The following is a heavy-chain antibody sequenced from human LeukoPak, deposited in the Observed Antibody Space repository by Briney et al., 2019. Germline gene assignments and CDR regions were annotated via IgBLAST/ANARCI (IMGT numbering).Heavy chain of an antibody. J-gene: IGHJ4*02. CDR2: IKQDGSEK. CDR1: GFTFGTYW. V-gene: IGHV3-7*03. D-gene: IGHD3-3*01. Sequence: PGGSLRLSCAASGFTFGTYWMTWVRQAPGKGLEWVANIKQDGSEKYYVDSVKGRFTISRDNAKNSLYLQMNSLRAEDTAVYYCARDGYDFWSGGIDYWGQGTLVTVSS. CDR3: ARDGYDFWSGGIDY.